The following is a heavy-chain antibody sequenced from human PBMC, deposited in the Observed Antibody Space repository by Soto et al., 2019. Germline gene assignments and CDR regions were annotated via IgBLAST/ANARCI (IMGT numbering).Heavy chain of an antibody. D-gene: IGHD1-26*01. CDR3: AKLLRDGSSPAFYDY. CDR2: ISGSADAT. J-gene: IGHJ4*02. Sequence: GGSLRLSCAASGFTFSSYAMSWVRQAPGKGLEWVSSISGSADATYYADSAKGRFTISRDSSKNTCYLQMNSLRAEDTALYFCAKLLRDGSSPAFYDYWRLGT. V-gene: IGHV3-23*01. CDR1: GFTFSSYA.